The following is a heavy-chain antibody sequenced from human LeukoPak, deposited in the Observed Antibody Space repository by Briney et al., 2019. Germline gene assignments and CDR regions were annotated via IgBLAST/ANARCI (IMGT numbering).Heavy chain of an antibody. CDR1: GFPFSEYS. V-gene: IGHV3-11*06. Sequence: KPGGSLRLSCAASGFPFSEYSMNWVRQAPGKGLEWISYIGISSGNTKYADSVKGRFTVSADNARNSLYLQMNSLRVEDTAVYYCARDHNYAFDNWGQGTLVTVSS. CDR2: IGISSGNT. CDR3: ARDHNYAFDN. D-gene: IGHD1-1*01. J-gene: IGHJ4*02.